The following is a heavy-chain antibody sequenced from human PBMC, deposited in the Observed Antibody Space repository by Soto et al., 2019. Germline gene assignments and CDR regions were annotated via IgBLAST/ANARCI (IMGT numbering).Heavy chain of an antibody. Sequence: SPTLSLTCAISGDSVSSNSAAWNWIRQSPSRGLEWLGRTYYRSKWYNDYAVSVKSRITINPDTSKNQFSLQLNSVTPEDTAVYYCARDPGGGSSWYYYYYGMDVWGQGTTVTVSS. J-gene: IGHJ6*02. CDR3: ARDPGGGSSWYYYYYGMDV. V-gene: IGHV6-1*01. CDR2: TYYRSKWYN. CDR1: GDSVSSNSAA. D-gene: IGHD6-13*01.